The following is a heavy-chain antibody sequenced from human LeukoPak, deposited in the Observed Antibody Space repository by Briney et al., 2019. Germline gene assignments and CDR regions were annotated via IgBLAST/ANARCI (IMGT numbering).Heavy chain of an antibody. V-gene: IGHV3-21*01. Sequence: PGGSLRPSCAASGFTFSSYTMNWVRQAPGKGPEWVSYISSSSSYIYYADSVKGRFTISRDNAENSLYLQLNSLRAEDTAVYYCARGSEGYCSGGGCYYGMDVWGQGTTVTVSS. CDR2: ISSSSSYI. J-gene: IGHJ6*01. CDR1: GFTFSSYT. CDR3: ARGSEGYCSGGGCYYGMDV. D-gene: IGHD2-15*01.